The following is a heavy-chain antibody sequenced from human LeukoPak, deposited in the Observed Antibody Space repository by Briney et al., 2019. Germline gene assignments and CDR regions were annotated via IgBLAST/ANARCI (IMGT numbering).Heavy chain of an antibody. Sequence: SETLSLTCTVSGGSINTSDYYWSWIRQPPGKGLEWIGYIFYSGNTYYNPSLKSRVIISIDTSKNQFSLKLSSVTAADTAVYYCARDGPGKYDFWSGSPFDYWGQGTLVTVSS. J-gene: IGHJ4*02. D-gene: IGHD3-3*01. V-gene: IGHV4-30-4*08. CDR3: ARDGPGKYDFWSGSPFDY. CDR2: IFYSGNT. CDR1: GGSINTSDYY.